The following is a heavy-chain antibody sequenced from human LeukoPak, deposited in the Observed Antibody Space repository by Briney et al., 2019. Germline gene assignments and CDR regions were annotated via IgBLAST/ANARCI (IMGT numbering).Heavy chain of an antibody. V-gene: IGHV4-39*07. CDR2: INHSGST. Sequence: SETLSLTCTVSGGSISSGSYYWSWIRQPPGKGLEWIGEINHSGSTNYNPSLKSRVTISVDTSKNQFSLKLSSVTAADTAVYYCARGIVQWGRLFSKIFDYWGQGTLVTVSS. J-gene: IGHJ4*02. CDR3: ARGIVQWGRLFSKIFDY. D-gene: IGHD2-8*02. CDR1: GGSISSGSYY.